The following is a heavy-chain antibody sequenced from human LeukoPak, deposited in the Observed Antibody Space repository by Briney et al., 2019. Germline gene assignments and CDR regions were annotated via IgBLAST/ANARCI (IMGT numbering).Heavy chain of an antibody. D-gene: IGHD6-19*01. CDR1: GFSFSSFA. J-gene: IGHJ4*02. CDR3: AKERYGSGWAAGDY. V-gene: IGHV3-30*18. Sequence: GGSLRLSCAASGFSFSSFAMHWVRQPPGKGLEWVAVISYDGSKQYYADSVKGRFTIPRDNSKNTLYLQMNSLRPEDTAVFYCAKERYGSGWAAGDYWGQGTLVTVFS. CDR2: ISYDGSKQ.